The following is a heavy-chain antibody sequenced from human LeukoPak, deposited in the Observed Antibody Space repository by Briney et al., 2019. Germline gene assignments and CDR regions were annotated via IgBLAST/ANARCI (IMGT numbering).Heavy chain of an antibody. D-gene: IGHD6-13*01. CDR2: ISGSGSHT. Sequence: GGSLRLSCAASGFTFSDYYMSWIRQAPGKGLEWVSYISGSGSHTTYADSVRGRFAISRDNAKNSLSLQVNSLRADDTAVYYCARVGSTVAAGTPDYWGQGTLVTV. CDR3: ARVGSTVAAGTPDY. J-gene: IGHJ4*02. CDR1: GFTFSDYY. V-gene: IGHV3-11*06.